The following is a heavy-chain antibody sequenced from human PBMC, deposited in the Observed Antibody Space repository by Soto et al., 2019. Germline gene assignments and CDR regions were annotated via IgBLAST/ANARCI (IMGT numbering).Heavy chain of an antibody. Sequence: SETLSLTCSVSGGSINSGGYYWTWIRQHPGKGLEWIGYIFYSRTTSYNPSLKSRVTISGDTSKNQFSLTLRSVTAADSAVYYCARASPGELAYYFDFWGQGTPVTVS. D-gene: IGHD3-16*01. V-gene: IGHV4-31*03. CDR1: GGSINSGGYY. CDR3: ARASPGELAYYFDF. CDR2: IFYSRTT. J-gene: IGHJ4*01.